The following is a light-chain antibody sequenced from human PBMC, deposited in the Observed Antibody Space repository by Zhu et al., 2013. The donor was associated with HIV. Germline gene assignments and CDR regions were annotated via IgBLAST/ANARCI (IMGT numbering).Light chain of an antibody. J-gene: IGKJ1*01. CDR3: QQYGSSLWT. V-gene: IGKV1-27*01. Sequence: IQMTQSPSSLSAGLGERVIITCRASQAIDNSLAWYQQRPGTPPKLLIYGASRLSSGTPSRFIGGGSGTEFTLTISRLEPEDFAVYYCQQYGSSLWTFGQGTKVEIK. CDR2: GAS. CDR1: QAIDNS.